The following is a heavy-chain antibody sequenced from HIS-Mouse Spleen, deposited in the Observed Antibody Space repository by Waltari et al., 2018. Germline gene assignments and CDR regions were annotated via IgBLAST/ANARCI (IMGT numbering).Heavy chain of an antibody. CDR1: GRPISRSSYY. CDR3: ARAPTGFLEWFDAFDI. V-gene: IGHV4-39*07. D-gene: IGHD3-3*01. CDR2: TYYSGRT. Sequence: QLQLQESGPGLVTPPETLSLTCTVSGRPISRSSYYWGWVRQPPGKGLEWIGSTYYSGRTYYNPSLKSRVTISVDTSKNQFSLKLSSVTAADTAVYYCARAPTGFLEWFDAFDIWGQGTMVTVSS. J-gene: IGHJ3*02.